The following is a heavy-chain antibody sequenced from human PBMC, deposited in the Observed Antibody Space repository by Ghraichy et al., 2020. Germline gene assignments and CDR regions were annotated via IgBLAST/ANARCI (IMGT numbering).Heavy chain of an antibody. J-gene: IGHJ4*02. V-gene: IGHV2-5*02. Sequence: SGPTLVKPTQTLTLTCTFSGFSLSTSGVGVGWIRQPPGKALEWLALIYWDDDKRYSPSLKSRLTITKDTSKNQVVLTMTNMDPVDTATYYCAHRLGSGTEMATSDYFDYWGQGTLVTVSS. CDR3: AHRLGSGTEMATSDYFDY. CDR1: GFSLSTSGVG. D-gene: IGHD5-24*01. CDR2: IYWDDDK.